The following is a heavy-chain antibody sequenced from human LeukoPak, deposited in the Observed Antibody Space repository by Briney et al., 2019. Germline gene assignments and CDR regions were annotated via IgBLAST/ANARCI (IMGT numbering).Heavy chain of an antibody. CDR3: AKGEWFADLPTY. J-gene: IGHJ4*02. V-gene: IGHV1-8*01. CDR2: MNPNSGNT. Sequence: AASVKVSCKASGYTFTSFEINWVRQATGQGLEWMGWMNPNSGNTGYVQKFQGRVSMTRDTSITTAYLEVYSLTSDDTAVYYCAKGEWFADLPTYWGQGTLVTVSS. CDR1: GYTFTSFE. D-gene: IGHD3-10*01.